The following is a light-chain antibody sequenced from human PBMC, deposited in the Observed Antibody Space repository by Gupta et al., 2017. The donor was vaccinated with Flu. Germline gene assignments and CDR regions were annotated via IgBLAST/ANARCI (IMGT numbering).Light chain of an antibody. CDR1: QSIALQ. V-gene: IGKV1-39*01. Sequence: DIPLTPSPSALSASVGDRVAITCRASQSIALQVNWYQQKPGKAPHLLIHSTSALHTGVPSRFNGSGAWSEFTLTINSLQPEDFATYYCQQTYTKPRTFGQGTKVEIK. CDR3: QQTYTKPRT. CDR2: STS. J-gene: IGKJ1*01.